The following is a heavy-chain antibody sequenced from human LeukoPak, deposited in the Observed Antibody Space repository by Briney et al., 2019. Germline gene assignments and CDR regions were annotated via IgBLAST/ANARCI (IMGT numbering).Heavy chain of an antibody. CDR1: GGSISSYY. CDR3: ARHEPLSPYIHYYYGMDV. Sequence: SETLSLTCTVSGGSISSYYWSWIRQPPGEGLEWIGYIYYSGSTNYNPSLKSRVTISVDTSKNQFSLKLSSVTAADTAVYYCARHEPLSPYIHYYYGMDVWGQGTTVTVSS. V-gene: IGHV4-59*08. J-gene: IGHJ6*02. CDR2: IYYSGST. D-gene: IGHD1-14*01.